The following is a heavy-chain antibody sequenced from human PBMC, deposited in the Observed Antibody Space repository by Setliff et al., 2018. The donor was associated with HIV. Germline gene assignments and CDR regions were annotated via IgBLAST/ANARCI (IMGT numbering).Heavy chain of an antibody. D-gene: IGHD3-10*01. J-gene: IGHJ6*02. CDR1: GYSISSGYQ. Sequence: SETLSLTCAVSGYSISSGYQWGWIRQPPGKELEWIESIYHSGSTYHNPSLKSRVTISVDTSKNQFSLKLSSVTAADTAVYYCVRRPYYYGSGSYVYYGMAVWGQGTTVTVSS. CDR3: VRRPYYYGSGSYVYYGMAV. V-gene: IGHV4-38-2*01. CDR2: IYHSGST.